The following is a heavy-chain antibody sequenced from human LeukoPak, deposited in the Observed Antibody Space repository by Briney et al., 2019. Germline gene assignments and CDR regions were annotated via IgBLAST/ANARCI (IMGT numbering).Heavy chain of an antibody. CDR3: ARDITIFGVVMSWFDP. J-gene: IGHJ5*02. CDR2: ISSSSGTI. D-gene: IGHD3-3*01. Sequence: GGSLRLSCAASGFTFSSYSMNWVRQAPGKGLEWVSYISSSSGTIYYADSVKGRFTISRDNAKNSLYLQMNSLRAEDTAVYYCARDITIFGVVMSWFDPWGQGTLVTVSS. CDR1: GFTFSSYS. V-gene: IGHV3-48*01.